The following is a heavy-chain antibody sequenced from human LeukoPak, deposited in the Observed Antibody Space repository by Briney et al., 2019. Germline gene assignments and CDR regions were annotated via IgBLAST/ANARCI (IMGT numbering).Heavy chain of an antibody. Sequence: GGSLRLSCAASGFIFSSYVLHWLRPAPGRGLEWVAVISYDGCNKYYADSVKGRFTNSRDNSKNTLYQQMNSLRAEDTAVHYCGREELVPAATWPPYYYYGMDVWGQGTTVTVSS. J-gene: IGHJ6*02. D-gene: IGHD2-2*01. CDR2: ISYDGCNK. V-gene: IGHV3-30-3*01. CDR1: GFIFSSYV. CDR3: GREELVPAATWPPYYYYGMDV.